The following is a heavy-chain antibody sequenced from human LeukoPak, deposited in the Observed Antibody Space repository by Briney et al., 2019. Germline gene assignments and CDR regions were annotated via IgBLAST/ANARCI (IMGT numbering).Heavy chain of an antibody. V-gene: IGHV3-53*01. Sequence: PGGSLRLSCAASGLTVSTNYMTWVRQAPGKGLEWVSVLYSDRRTFYACSVKGRFIISRDHSINILYLHMNSLRVDDTAMYYCTRLRDSVAFDVWGQGTLVTVSS. CDR3: TRLRDSVAFDV. CDR2: LYSDRRT. J-gene: IGHJ3*01. CDR1: GLTVSTNY. D-gene: IGHD3-10*01.